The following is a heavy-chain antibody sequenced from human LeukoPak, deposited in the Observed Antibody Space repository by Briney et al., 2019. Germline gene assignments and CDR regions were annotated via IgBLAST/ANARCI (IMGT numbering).Heavy chain of an antibody. CDR1: GGTFSSYA. V-gene: IGHV1-69*13. CDR2: IIPIFGTA. CDR3: ARDAQLLSPFQH. J-gene: IGHJ1*01. Sequence: SVKVSCKASGGTFSSYAISWVRQAPGQGLEWMGGIIPIFGTATYAQKFQGRVTITADESTSTAYMELSSLRSEDTAVYYCARDAQLLSPFQHWGQGTLVTVSS. D-gene: IGHD3-10*01.